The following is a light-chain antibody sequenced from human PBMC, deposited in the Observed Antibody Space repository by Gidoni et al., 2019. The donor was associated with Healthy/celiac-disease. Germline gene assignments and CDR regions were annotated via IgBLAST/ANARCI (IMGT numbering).Light chain of an antibody. Sequence: EMVLSQSPATLSFSPGERATLSCRASQSVSSYLAWYQQKPGQAPRLLLYDASNRATGIPARFSGSGSGTDFTLTVSSLEPEDFAVYYCQQRSNWPWTFXQXTKVEIK. J-gene: IGKJ1*01. V-gene: IGKV3-11*01. CDR3: QQRSNWPWT. CDR1: QSVSSY. CDR2: DAS.